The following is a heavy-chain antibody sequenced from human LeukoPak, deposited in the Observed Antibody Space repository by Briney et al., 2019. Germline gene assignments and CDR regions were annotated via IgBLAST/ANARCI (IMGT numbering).Heavy chain of an antibody. V-gene: IGHV4-59*08. CDR1: GGSISSYY. Sequence: PSETLSLTCTVSGGSISSYYWSWIRQPPGKGLEWIGYIYYSGSTNYNPSLKSRVTISVDTSKNQFSLKLSSVTAADTAVYYCAGLTSGYRSPFDPWGQGTLVTVSS. J-gene: IGHJ5*02. CDR2: IYYSGST. D-gene: IGHD5-12*01. CDR3: AGLTSGYRSPFDP.